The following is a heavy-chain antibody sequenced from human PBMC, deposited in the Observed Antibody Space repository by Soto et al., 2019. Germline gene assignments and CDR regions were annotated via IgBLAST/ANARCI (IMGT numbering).Heavy chain of an antibody. CDR2: INSDGSHT. V-gene: IGHV3-74*01. J-gene: IGHJ5*01. Sequence: EVQLVESGGGLVQPGGSLRLSCAASGFTFFAYWIHGVSQVPGKGLVWVSRINSDGSHTSYADSGRGRLTISRDNSKNTVYLQMNSLTAEDTAVYYCAKGGDYGDYAGENWFDSWGQGSLVTVSS. CDR1: GFTFFAYW. D-gene: IGHD4-17*01. CDR3: AKGGDYGDYAGENWFDS.